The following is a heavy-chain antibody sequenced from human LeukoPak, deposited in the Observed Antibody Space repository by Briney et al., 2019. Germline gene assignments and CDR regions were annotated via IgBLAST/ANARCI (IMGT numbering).Heavy chain of an antibody. J-gene: IGHJ4*02. CDR2: ISGRGDKT. CDR1: GFTFSSYA. CDR3: AKWIYYYDSSGYY. Sequence: TGGSLRLSCAASGFTFSSYAMTWVRQAPGKGLEWVSVISGRGDKTYYADSVKGQFTISRDNSQNTLYLQMNSLRAEDTAVYYCAKWIYYYDSSGYYWGQGTLVTVSS. D-gene: IGHD3-22*01. V-gene: IGHV3-23*01.